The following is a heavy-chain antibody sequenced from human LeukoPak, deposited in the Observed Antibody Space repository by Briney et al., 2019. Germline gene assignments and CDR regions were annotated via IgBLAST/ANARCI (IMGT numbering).Heavy chain of an antibody. D-gene: IGHD3-22*01. CDR1: GYIFTNYG. J-gene: IGHJ4*02. V-gene: IGHV1-18*01. Sequence: ASVKVSCKASGYIFTNYGISWVRQAPGQGLEWMGSISAYNDNANYAQKLQGRVTMTTDTSTSTAYMELRSLRSDDTAVYYCARAGHRRYYYDGGYDYWGQGTLVTVSS. CDR3: ARAGHRRYYYDGGYDY. CDR2: ISAYNDNA.